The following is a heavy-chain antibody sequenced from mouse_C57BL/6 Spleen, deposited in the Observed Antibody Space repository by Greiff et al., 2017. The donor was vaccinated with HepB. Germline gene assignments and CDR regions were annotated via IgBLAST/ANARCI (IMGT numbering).Heavy chain of an antibody. CDR1: GYTFTSYW. D-gene: IGHD2-4*01. V-gene: IGHV1-50*01. CDR3: ARRGYDYDVGADY. CDR2: IDPSDSYT. Sequence: VQLQQPGAELVKPGASVKLSCKASGYTFTSYWMQWVKQRPGQGLEWIGEIDPSDSYTNYNQKFKGKATLTVDTSSSTAYMQLSSLTSEDSAVYYCARRGYDYDVGADYWGQGTTLTVSS. J-gene: IGHJ2*01.